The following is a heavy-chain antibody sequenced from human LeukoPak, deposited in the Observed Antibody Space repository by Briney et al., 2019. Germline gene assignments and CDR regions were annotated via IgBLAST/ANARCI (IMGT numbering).Heavy chain of an antibody. CDR1: GFTFSSYA. CDR3: AKVSVAATVRSNFDY. CDR2: ISGSGGST. V-gene: IGHV3-23*01. D-gene: IGHD6-19*01. Sequence: GGSLRLSCAASGFTFSSYAMSWVRQAPGKGLEWVSAISGSGGSTYYADSVKGRFTISRDNSKNTLYLQMNSLRADDSAVYYCAKVSVAATVRSNFDYWGQGTQVTVSS. J-gene: IGHJ4*02.